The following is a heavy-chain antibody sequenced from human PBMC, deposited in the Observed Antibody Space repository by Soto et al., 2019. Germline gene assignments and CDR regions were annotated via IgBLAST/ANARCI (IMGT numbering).Heavy chain of an antibody. Sequence: SETLSLTCTVSGGSISSYYWSWIRQPPGKGLEWIGYIYYSGSTNYNPSLKSRVTISVDTSKNQFSLKLSSVTAADTAVYYCARRRARGDYGMDVWGQGTTVTVSS. J-gene: IGHJ6*02. CDR3: ARRRARGDYGMDV. V-gene: IGHV4-59*08. CDR1: GGSISSYY. D-gene: IGHD3-10*01. CDR2: IYYSGST.